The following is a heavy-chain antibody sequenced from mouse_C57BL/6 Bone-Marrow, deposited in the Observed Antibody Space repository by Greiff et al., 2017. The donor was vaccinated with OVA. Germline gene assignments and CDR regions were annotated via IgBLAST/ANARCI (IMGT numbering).Heavy chain of an antibody. CDR2: ISYDGST. D-gene: IGHD1-1*01. J-gene: IGHJ3*01. Sequence: EVKLMESGPGLVKPSQSLSLTCSVTGYSITSGYYWNWIRQFPGNKLEWMGYISYDGSTNYNPSLKNRISIPRDPSKNQFFLKLNSLATEDTATYYCARDLFMTTVVARPWFAYWGQGTLVTVSA. CDR1: GYSITSGYY. V-gene: IGHV3-6*01. CDR3: ARDLFMTTVVARPWFAY.